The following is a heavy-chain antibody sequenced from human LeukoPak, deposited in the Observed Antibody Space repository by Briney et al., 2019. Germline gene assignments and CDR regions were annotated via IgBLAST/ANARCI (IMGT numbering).Heavy chain of an antibody. CDR1: GGSISSYY. Sequence: PSETLSLTCTVSGGSISSYYWSWIRQPAVKGLEWIGRIYTSGSTNYNPSLKSRVTMSVDTSKNQFSLKLSSVTAADTAVYYCARVIRGGYSYYFDYWGQGTLVTVSS. CDR3: ARVIRGGYSYYFDY. V-gene: IGHV4-4*07. J-gene: IGHJ4*02. CDR2: IYTSGST. D-gene: IGHD3-10*01.